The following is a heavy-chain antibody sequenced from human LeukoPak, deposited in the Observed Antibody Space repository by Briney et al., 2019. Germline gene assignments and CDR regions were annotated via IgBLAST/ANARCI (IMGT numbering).Heavy chain of an antibody. J-gene: IGHJ4*02. D-gene: IGHD3-3*02. CDR2: VFYRGNI. CDR3: ARQRGIGSWSFDY. Sequence: PSETLSLTCTVSGASISSSDYWWAWIRQPPGKGLDWIASVFYRGNIHYNPSLQSRVTISVDTSKNQFSLNLNSVTAADTAVYYCARQRGIGSWSFDYWGQGTLVTVSS. CDR1: GASISSSDYW. V-gene: IGHV4-39*01.